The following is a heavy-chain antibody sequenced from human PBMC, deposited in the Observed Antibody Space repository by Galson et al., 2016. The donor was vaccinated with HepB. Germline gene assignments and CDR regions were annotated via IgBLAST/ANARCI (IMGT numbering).Heavy chain of an antibody. CDR1: GFKFSSYA. Sequence: SLRLSCAASGFKFSSYAMGWVRQAPGKGLEWVSAIRGTGFNTSYADSVRGRFTVSRDNSRNTLYLQMHSLTAEDTDLYRCAKDWNWFQLFTESRGDYWGQGTRVIVSS. J-gene: IGHJ4*02. D-gene: IGHD3-10*01. CDR2: IRGTGFNT. CDR3: AKDWNWFQLFTESRGDY. V-gene: IGHV3-23*01.